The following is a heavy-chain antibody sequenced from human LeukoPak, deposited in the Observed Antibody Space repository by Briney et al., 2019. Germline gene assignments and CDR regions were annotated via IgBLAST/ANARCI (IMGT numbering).Heavy chain of an antibody. CDR1: GFTFDDYG. CDR3: ARGQGFWSGYYPPGEYYYGMDV. J-gene: IGHJ6*02. D-gene: IGHD3-3*01. CDR2: INWNGGST. V-gene: IGHV3-20*01. Sequence: GGSLRLSCAAPGFTFDDYGMSWVRQAPGKGLEWVSGINWNGGSTGYADSVKGRFTISRDNAKNSLYLQMNSLRAEDTALYHCARGQGFWSGYYPPGEYYYGMDVWGQGTTVTVSS.